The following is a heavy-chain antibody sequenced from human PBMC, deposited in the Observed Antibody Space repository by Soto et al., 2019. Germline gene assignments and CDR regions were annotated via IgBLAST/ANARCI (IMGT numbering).Heavy chain of an antibody. CDR3: ARHFVLYTDFWSGQYYFDY. Sequence: QLQLQETGPGLVKPSETLSLTCTVSGGSISSSSYYWGWIRQPPGKGLEWIGSIYYSGSTYYNPSLKSRVTISVDTSKNQFSLKLSSVTAADTAVYYCARHFVLYTDFWSGQYYFDYWGQGTLVTVSS. CDR2: IYYSGST. D-gene: IGHD3-3*01. V-gene: IGHV4-39*01. CDR1: GGSISSSSYY. J-gene: IGHJ4*02.